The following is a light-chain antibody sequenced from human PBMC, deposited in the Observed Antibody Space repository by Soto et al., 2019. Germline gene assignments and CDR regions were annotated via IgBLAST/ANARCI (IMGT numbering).Light chain of an antibody. CDR3: SSYTSSSTLGV. J-gene: IGLJ2*01. Sequence: QSALTQPASVSGSPGQSITISCTGTRSDVGGYNYVSWYQQHPGKAPKLMIFDVSNRPSGVSNRFSGSKSGNTASLTISGLQAEDEADYYCSSYTSSSTLGVFGGGTKL. CDR1: RSDVGGYNY. CDR2: DVS. V-gene: IGLV2-14*01.